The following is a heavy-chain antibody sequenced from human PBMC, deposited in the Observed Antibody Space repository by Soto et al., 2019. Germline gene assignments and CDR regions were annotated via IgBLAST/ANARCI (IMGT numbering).Heavy chain of an antibody. CDR1: GFTFSGSA. Sequence: GGSLRLSCAASGFTFSGSAMHWVRQASGKGLEWVGRIRSKANSYATAYAASVKGRFTISRDDSKNTAYLQMNSLKTEDTAVYYCTRALGYDYGDYWYYYYMDVWGKGTTVTVSS. CDR3: TRALGYDYGDYWYYYYMDV. V-gene: IGHV3-73*01. J-gene: IGHJ6*03. D-gene: IGHD4-17*01. CDR2: IRSKANSYAT.